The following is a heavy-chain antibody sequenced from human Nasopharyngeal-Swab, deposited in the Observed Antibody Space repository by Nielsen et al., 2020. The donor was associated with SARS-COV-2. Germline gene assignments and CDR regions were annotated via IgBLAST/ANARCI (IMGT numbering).Heavy chain of an antibody. V-gene: IGHV3-53*01. Sequence: GGSLRLSCAASGFTVSSNYMSWVRQAPGKGLEWVSVIYSGGSTYYADSVKGRFTISRDNAKNSLYLQMNSLRAEDTAVYYCARLPTTPLSFDYWGQGTLVTVSS. CDR3: ARLPTTPLSFDY. CDR1: GFTVSSNY. CDR2: IYSGGST. J-gene: IGHJ4*02. D-gene: IGHD4-17*01.